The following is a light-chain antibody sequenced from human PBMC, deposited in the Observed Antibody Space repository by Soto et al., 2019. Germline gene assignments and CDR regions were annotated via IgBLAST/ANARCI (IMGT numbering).Light chain of an antibody. V-gene: IGLV2-14*01. J-gene: IGLJ1*01. CDR1: SSDVGGYNY. CDR3: SSYTSSSTLV. Sequence: QSVLTQPASVSGSPGQSITISFTGTSSDVGGYNYVSWYQQHPGKAPKLMIYEVSNRPSGVSNRFSGSKSGSTASLTISGLQAEDEADYYCSSYTSSSTLVFRTGTTLPVL. CDR2: EVS.